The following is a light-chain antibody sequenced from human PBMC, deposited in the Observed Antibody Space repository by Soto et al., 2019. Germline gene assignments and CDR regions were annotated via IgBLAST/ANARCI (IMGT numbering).Light chain of an antibody. Sequence: SALTQPASVSGSPGQSITISCTGTSSDVGGYKYVSWYQHHPGKAPKLMIYDVINRPSGVSNRFSGSKSGNTASLTISGLQAEDEADYYCSSYTSSSTLYVFGTGTKVTVL. CDR1: SSDVGGYKY. CDR2: DVI. V-gene: IGLV2-14*03. J-gene: IGLJ1*01. CDR3: SSYTSSSTLYV.